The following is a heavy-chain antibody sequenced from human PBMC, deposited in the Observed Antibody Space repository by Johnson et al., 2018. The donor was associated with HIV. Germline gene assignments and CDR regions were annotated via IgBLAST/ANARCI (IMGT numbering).Heavy chain of an antibody. V-gene: IGHV3-15*01. J-gene: IGHJ3*02. CDR3: AAPPERTGADDAFDI. Sequence: VQLVESGGGVVQPGRSLRLSCAASGFTFSNAWMSWVRQAPGKGLEWVGRIKSKTDGGTTDYAAPEKGRFTISRDDSKNTLYFQMNSLRAGDTAVYYCAAPPERTGADDAFDIWGQGTMVTVSS. CDR1: GFTFSNAW. D-gene: IGHD1-1*01. CDR2: IKSKTDGGTT.